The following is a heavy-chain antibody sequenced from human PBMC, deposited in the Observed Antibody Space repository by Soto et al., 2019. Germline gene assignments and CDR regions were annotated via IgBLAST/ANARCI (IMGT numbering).Heavy chain of an antibody. CDR2: ISSSSSST. V-gene: IGHV3-11*06. CDR3: GRDRGGGSIFGGHYGMDV. Sequence: QVQLLESGGGLVKPGGSLRLSCAASGFIFRDFYMSWIRQVPGKGLEWLSKISSSSSSTDYADSVKGRFTISRDNAKNSLYLKGGSVRAGDTAVYYCGRDRGGGSIFGGHYGMDVWGQGTTVTVSS. J-gene: IGHJ6*02. CDR1: GFIFRDFY. D-gene: IGHD3-3*01.